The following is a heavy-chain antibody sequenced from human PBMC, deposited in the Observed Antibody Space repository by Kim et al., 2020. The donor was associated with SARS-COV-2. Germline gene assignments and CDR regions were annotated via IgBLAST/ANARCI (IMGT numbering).Heavy chain of an antibody. CDR2: IDWDDDK. V-gene: IGHV2-70*01. D-gene: IGHD3-3*01. J-gene: IGHJ6*02. CDR1: DFSLNTRGMS. Sequence: SGPTLVNPTQTLTLTCTFSDFSLNTRGMSVSWIRQPPGKALEWLALIDWDDDKYYSTSLKTRLTISKDTSKNQVVLTMTNVDPVDTATYYCARGYNMIMDVWGQGTTVTVS. CDR3: ARGYNMIMDV.